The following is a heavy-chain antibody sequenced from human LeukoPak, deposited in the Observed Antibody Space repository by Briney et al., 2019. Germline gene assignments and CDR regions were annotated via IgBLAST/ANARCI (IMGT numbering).Heavy chain of an antibody. V-gene: IGHV1-58*01. D-gene: IGHD1-1*01. CDR2: IVVGSGNT. J-gene: IGHJ4*02. Sequence: SVKVSCKASGFTFTSSAVQWVRQARGQRLEWIGWIVVGSGNTNYARKFQERVTITRDMSTSTAYMELSSLRSEDTAVYYCAAASHNWNDPKALDYWGQGTLVTVSS. CDR3: AAASHNWNDPKALDY. CDR1: GFTFTSSA.